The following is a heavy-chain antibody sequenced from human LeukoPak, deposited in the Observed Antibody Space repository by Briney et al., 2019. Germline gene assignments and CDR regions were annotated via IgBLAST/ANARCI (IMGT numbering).Heavy chain of an antibody. CDR2: IWSDGTNR. CDR3: ARDAQRGFDYSNSLKY. CDR1: GFIFSHHG. V-gene: IGHV3-33*01. Sequence: GGSLRLSCAASGFIFSHHGMHWVRQAPGQGLEWVAVIWSDGTNRFYADSVKGRFTISRDNSQNTVFLQMDSLRVKDTAIYYSARDAQRGFDYSNSLKYWGHGTLVTVSS. D-gene: IGHD4-11*01. J-gene: IGHJ4*01.